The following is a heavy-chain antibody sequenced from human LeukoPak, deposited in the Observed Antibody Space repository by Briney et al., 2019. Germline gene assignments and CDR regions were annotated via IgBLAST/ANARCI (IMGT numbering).Heavy chain of an antibody. D-gene: IGHD6-19*01. CDR2: ISAYNGNT. CDR3: ARVVEQWLVLDY. Sequence: ASVKVSCKAAGYTFTSYGISWVRQAPGQGLEWMGWISAYNGNTNYAQKLQGRVTMTTDTSTSTAYMELRSLRSDDTAVYYCARVVEQWLVLDYWGQGTLVTVSS. CDR1: GYTFTSYG. V-gene: IGHV1-18*01. J-gene: IGHJ4*02.